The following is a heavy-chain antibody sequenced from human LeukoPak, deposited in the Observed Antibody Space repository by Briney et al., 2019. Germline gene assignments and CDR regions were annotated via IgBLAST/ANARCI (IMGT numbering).Heavy chain of an antibody. CDR3: ARQVLGFTMIVVVTRIDY. J-gene: IGHJ4*02. V-gene: IGHV4-39*01. CDR2: IYYSGST. Sequence: SETLSLTCTVSGGSISSSSYSWGWIRQPPGKGLEWIGSIYYSGSTYYNPSLKSRVTISVDTSKNQFSLKLSSVTAADTAVYYCARQVLGFTMIVVVTRIDYWGQGTLVTVSS. CDR1: GGSISSSSYS. D-gene: IGHD3-22*01.